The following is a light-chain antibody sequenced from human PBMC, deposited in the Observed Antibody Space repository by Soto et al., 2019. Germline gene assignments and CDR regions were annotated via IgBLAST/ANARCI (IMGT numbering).Light chain of an antibody. CDR2: ENN. CDR1: SSNIGNNY. J-gene: IGLJ1*01. V-gene: IGLV1-51*02. CDR3: GTWDSSLGVGV. Sequence: QSVLTQPPSVSAAPGQKVTISCSGSSSNIGNNYVSWYQQLPGTAPKLLIYENNKRPSGIPDRFSGSKSGTSATLGITGLQTGDEADYYCGTWDSSLGVGVFGTGTKLTVL.